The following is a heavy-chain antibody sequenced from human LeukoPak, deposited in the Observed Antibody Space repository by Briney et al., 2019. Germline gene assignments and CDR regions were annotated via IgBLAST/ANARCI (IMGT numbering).Heavy chain of an antibody. J-gene: IGHJ1*01. CDR2: IYYSGST. CDR1: GGSISSGGYY. Sequence: PSETLSLTCTVSGGSISSGGYYWSWIRRHPGKGLEWIGYIYYSGSTYYNPSLKSRVTISVDTSKNQFSLKLSSVTAADTAVYYCAARSRTYYDILTGFHPGYFQHWGQGTLVTVSS. D-gene: IGHD3-9*01. CDR3: AARSRTYYDILTGFHPGYFQH. V-gene: IGHV4-31*03.